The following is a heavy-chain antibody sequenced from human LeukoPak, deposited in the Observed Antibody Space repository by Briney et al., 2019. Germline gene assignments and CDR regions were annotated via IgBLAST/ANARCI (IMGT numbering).Heavy chain of an antibody. Sequence: GGSLRLSCAASGFTFSSYSMNWVRQAPGKGLEWVSSISSSSSYIYYADSVKGRFTIPRDNAKNSLYLQMNSLRAEDTAVYYCARGTYCSGGSCSFDYWGQGTLVTVSS. CDR2: ISSSSSYI. CDR3: ARGTYCSGGSCSFDY. V-gene: IGHV3-21*01. D-gene: IGHD2-15*01. CDR1: GFTFSSYS. J-gene: IGHJ4*02.